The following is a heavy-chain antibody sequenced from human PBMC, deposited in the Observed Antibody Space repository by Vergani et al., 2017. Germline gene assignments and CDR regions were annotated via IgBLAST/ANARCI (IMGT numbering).Heavy chain of an antibody. Sequence: QVQLQESGPGLVKPSETLSLTCTVSGGSISSYYWSWIRQPPGKGLEWIGYIYYSGSTNYNPSLKSGVTIEVDTSKNQFSLKLSSVTAADTAVYYCARRRYYGGLGVFDLWGQGTLVTVSS. CDR3: ARRRYYGGLGVFDL. CDR2: IYYSGST. D-gene: IGHD3-10*01. J-gene: IGHJ5*02. CDR1: GGSISSYY. V-gene: IGHV4-59*01.